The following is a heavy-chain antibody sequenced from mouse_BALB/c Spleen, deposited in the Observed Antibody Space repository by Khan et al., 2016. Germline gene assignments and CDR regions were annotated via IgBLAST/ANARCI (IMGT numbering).Heavy chain of an antibody. CDR1: GFTFSDYY. CDR3: ARTYGNYGYFDV. V-gene: IGHV5-4*02. D-gene: IGHD1-1*02. CDR2: ISDGGAYT. Sequence: EVELVESGGGLVKPGGSLELSCAASGFTFSDYYMYWVRQTPEKRLEWVATISDGGAYTYYPDSVKGRFTISRDNAKNNLYLQMSSLKSEDTAMYYCARTYGNYGYFDVWGAGTTVTVSS. J-gene: IGHJ1*01.